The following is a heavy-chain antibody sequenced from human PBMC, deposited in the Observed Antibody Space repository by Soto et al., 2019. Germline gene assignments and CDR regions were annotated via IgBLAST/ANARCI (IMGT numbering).Heavy chain of an antibody. J-gene: IGHJ2*01. CDR1: GFTFNTYW. CDR3: ASVLLWFAEWNWYFDL. D-gene: IGHD3-10*01. V-gene: IGHV3-7*01. Sequence: EAQLVESGGGLVRPGGSLRLSCAASGFTFNTYWMSWVRQVPGKGLEWVANLKPDGSERYYGDSVKGRFSISRDNSKNTLYLQMNSLRAEDTAIYYCASVLLWFAEWNWYFDLWGRGTLVTVSS. CDR2: LKPDGSER.